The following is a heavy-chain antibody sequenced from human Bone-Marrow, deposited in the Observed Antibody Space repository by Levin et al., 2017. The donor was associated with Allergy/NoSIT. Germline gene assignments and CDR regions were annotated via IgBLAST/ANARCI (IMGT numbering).Heavy chain of an antibody. CDR3: ARLGSNYAFDM. J-gene: IGHJ3*02. V-gene: IGHV4-4*07. D-gene: IGHD1-26*01. Sequence: SQTLSLTCTVSGGSMGTLYWNWIRQPAGTGLEWIGRIHISGTTNYSPALKSRLTMSVDTSKNQFSLRLSSVTAADTAVYYCARLGSNYAFDMWGQGTMVAVSS. CDR2: IHISGTT. CDR1: GGSMGTLY.